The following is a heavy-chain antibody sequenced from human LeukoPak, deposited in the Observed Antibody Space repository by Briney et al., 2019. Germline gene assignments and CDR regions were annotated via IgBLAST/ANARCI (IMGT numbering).Heavy chain of an antibody. Sequence: ASVKVSCKASGYTFTSYGISWVRQAPGQGLEWMGWISAYNGNTNYAQKLQGRVTMTTDTSTSTAYMELRSLRSDDTTVYYCARDIVGVGATSGTFDYWGQGTLVTVSS. CDR2: ISAYNGNT. D-gene: IGHD1-26*01. V-gene: IGHV1-18*01. CDR1: GYTFTSYG. CDR3: ARDIVGVGATSGTFDY. J-gene: IGHJ4*02.